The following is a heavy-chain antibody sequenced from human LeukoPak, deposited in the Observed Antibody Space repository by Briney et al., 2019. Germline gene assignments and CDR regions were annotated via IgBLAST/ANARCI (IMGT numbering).Heavy chain of an antibody. Sequence: SETLSLTCTVSGGSISTYYWTWIRQPPGKGLEWIGYISYSGSTNYNPSLKSRVTISVDTSKNQSSLKLSSVTAADTAVYYCARVDPDSSSTLEVFDYWGQGTLVTVSS. CDR3: ARVDPDSSSTLEVFDY. CDR1: GGSISTYY. D-gene: IGHD6-6*01. V-gene: IGHV4-59*01. J-gene: IGHJ4*02. CDR2: ISYSGST.